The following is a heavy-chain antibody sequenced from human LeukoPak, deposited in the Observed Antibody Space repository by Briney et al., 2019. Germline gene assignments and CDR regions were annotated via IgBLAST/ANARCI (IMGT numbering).Heavy chain of an antibody. Sequence: SATLFLTCPVSGGSISSSSYYRGWVRPPPGEGLEWIGSIYYSGSTYYNPSLKSRVTISVDTSKNQFSLKLSSVTAADTAVYYCAREGSGSFDYWGQGTLVTVSS. CDR1: GGSISSSSYY. J-gene: IGHJ4*02. V-gene: IGHV4-39*07. CDR2: IYYSGST. CDR3: AREGSGSFDY. D-gene: IGHD3-10*01.